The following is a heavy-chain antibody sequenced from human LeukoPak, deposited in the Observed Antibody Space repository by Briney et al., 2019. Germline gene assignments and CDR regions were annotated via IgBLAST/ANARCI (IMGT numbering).Heavy chain of an antibody. CDR2: INHSGST. CDR1: GGSFSGYY. J-gene: IGHJ4*02. Sequence: SETLSLTCAVYGGSFSGYYWSWIRQPPGKGLEWIGEINHSGSTNYNPSLKSRVTISVDTSKNQFSLKLSSVAAADTAVYYCARSVGDYFDYWGQGTLVTVSS. V-gene: IGHV4-34*01. CDR3: ARSVGDYFDY.